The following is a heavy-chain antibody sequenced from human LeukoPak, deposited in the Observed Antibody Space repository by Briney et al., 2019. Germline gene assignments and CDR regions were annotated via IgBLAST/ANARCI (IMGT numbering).Heavy chain of an antibody. D-gene: IGHD3-16*01. CDR3: ARYDSGSYAWHFDH. V-gene: IGHV4-31*03. Sequence: SQTLSLTCTVSGGSISSGGYYWSWIRQHPGKGLEWIGYIYYSGSTYYNPSLKSRVTISVDTSKNQFSLKLSSVTAADTAVYYCARYDSGSYAWHFDHWGQGTLVAVSS. CDR1: GGSISSGGYY. CDR2: IYYSGST. J-gene: IGHJ4*02.